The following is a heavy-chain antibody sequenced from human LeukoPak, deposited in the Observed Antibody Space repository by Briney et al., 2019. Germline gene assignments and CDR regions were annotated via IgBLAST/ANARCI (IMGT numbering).Heavy chain of an antibody. CDR3: ARDVREGYFDY. V-gene: IGHV3-64*01. J-gene: IGHJ4*02. CDR2: ISGNGDGT. Sequence: GGSLRLSCAASGFTFDNYAMHWVRQAPGKGLEYVSGISGNGDGTHYANSVQGRFTISRDNSKNTLYLQMSSLRDEDMAVFYCARDVREGYFDYWGQGTLVTVSS. CDR1: GFTFDNYA.